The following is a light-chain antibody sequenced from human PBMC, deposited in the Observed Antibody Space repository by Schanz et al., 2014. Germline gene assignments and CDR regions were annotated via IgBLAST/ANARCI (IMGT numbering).Light chain of an antibody. J-gene: IGLJ1*01. CDR1: SDVVEGYNF. CDR3: SSYAGNKYV. CDR2: DVT. V-gene: IGLV2-11*01. Sequence: QSALTQPRSVSGSPGQSVTISCTATSDVVEGYNFVSWYQQHPDKAPKLLIHDVTERPSGVPDRFSGSKSGNTASLTVSGLRAEDEADYYCSSYAGNKYVFGTGTKLTVL.